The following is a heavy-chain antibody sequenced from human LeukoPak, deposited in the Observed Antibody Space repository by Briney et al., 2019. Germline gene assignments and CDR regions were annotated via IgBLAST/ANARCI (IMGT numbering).Heavy chain of an antibody. CDR1: GFTFSTYD. D-gene: IGHD6-19*01. J-gene: IGHJ4*02. Sequence: GGSLRLSCAASGFTFSTYDMSWVRQAPGKGLEWVSTFSGTSTTSYADAVKGRVTISRDNSKNTLYLQMNSLRVEDTAVYYCAKLKQWQPQRYFFEYWGQGALVTVAS. CDR3: AKLKQWQPQRYFFEY. V-gene: IGHV3-23*01. CDR2: FSGTSTT.